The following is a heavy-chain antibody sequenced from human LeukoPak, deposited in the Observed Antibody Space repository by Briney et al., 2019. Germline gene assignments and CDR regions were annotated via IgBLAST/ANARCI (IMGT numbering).Heavy chain of an antibody. CDR2: ISRSGSII. Sequence: GGSLRLSCAASGFTFSYYFMNWIRQAPGKGLEWVSHISRSGSIIYYADSVKGRFTISRDNAKNSLYLQMNSLRAEDTAVYYCARGPTGSSNWFDPWGQGTLVTVSS. D-gene: IGHD1-1*01. J-gene: IGHJ5*02. V-gene: IGHV3-11*01. CDR3: ARGPTGSSNWFDP. CDR1: GFTFSYYF.